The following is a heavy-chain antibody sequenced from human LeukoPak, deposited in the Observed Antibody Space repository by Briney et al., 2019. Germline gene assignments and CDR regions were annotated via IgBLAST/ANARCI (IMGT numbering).Heavy chain of an antibody. Sequence: PGGSLRLSCAASGFTFSSYGMHWVRQAPGKGREGVAFIRYDGSNKYYADSVKGRFTISRDNSKNTLYLQMNSVRAEDTAVYYCAKVPYGARYYYYMDVWGKGTTVTVSS. CDR1: GFTFSSYG. D-gene: IGHD4/OR15-4a*01. V-gene: IGHV3-30*02. CDR2: IRYDGSNK. CDR3: AKVPYGARYYYYMDV. J-gene: IGHJ6*03.